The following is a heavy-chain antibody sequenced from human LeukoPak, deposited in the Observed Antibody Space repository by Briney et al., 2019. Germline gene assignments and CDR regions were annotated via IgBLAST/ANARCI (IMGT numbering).Heavy chain of an antibody. D-gene: IGHD3-9*01. J-gene: IGHJ4*02. Sequence: SVKVSCKASGYTFTGYYMHWVRQAPGQGLEWMGGIFPIFGTANYAQKFQGRVTITADESTSTAYMELSSLRSEDTAVYYCARGDDILTGAFDYWGQGTLVTVSS. CDR1: GYTFTGYY. CDR2: IFPIFGTA. CDR3: ARGDDILTGAFDY. V-gene: IGHV1-69*13.